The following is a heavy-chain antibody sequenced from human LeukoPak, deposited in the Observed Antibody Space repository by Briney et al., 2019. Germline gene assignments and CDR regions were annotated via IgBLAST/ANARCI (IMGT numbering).Heavy chain of an antibody. J-gene: IGHJ4*02. CDR1: GFTFSDYY. CDR3: ARLAYCGGDCYYFDY. Sequence: GGSLRLSCAASGFTFSDYYMGWIRQAPGKGLEWVSYISSSGSTIYYADSVKGRFTISRDNAKNSLYLQMNSLRAEDTAVYYCARLAYCGGDCYYFDYWGQGTLVTVSS. D-gene: IGHD2-21*01. V-gene: IGHV3-11*04. CDR2: ISSSGSTI.